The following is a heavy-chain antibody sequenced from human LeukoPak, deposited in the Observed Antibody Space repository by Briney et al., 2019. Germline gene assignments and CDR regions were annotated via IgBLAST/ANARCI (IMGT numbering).Heavy chain of an antibody. J-gene: IGHJ4*02. V-gene: IGHV3-7*04. Sequence: GGSLRLSCAASGFTFSTYWMTWVRQAPGKGPEWVANIKEDGSATYYVDSVKGRFTISRHNAKKSLYLQMNSLRAEDTAVYYCARDSPGYLAYDSWGQGTLVTVSS. CDR2: IKEDGSAT. CDR3: ARDSPGYLAYDS. CDR1: GFTFSTYW. D-gene: IGHD1-1*01.